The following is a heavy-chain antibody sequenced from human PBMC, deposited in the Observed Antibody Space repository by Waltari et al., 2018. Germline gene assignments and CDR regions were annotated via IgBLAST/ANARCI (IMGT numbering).Heavy chain of an antibody. V-gene: IGHV3-73*01. CDR2: IRTNANNYAT. J-gene: IGHJ5*02. Sequence: ESGGGLVQPGGSLKLSCAASGFIFSDSSIHWVRQASGKGLEWVGRIRTNANNYATSYGASVQGRFTISRDDSRDTAYLQMNSLQIDDTAVYYCGRHDPLDLWGQGTLVAVSS. CDR3: GRHDPLDL. CDR1: GFIFSDSS.